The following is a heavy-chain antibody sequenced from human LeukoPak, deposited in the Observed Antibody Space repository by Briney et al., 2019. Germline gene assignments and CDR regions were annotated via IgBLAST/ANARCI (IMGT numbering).Heavy chain of an antibody. V-gene: IGHV3-48*02. J-gene: IGHJ4*02. D-gene: IGHD3-10*01. CDR2: ISTGSRTM. CDR1: GFTFSTYS. Sequence: GGSLRLSCAVSGFTFSTYSMNWVGQAPGNGLEWVSYISTGSRTMYYADSVKGRFTISRDNAKNSLYLQMSSLRDEDTAMYYCAREDGGLDCWGQGTLVTVSS. CDR3: AREDGGLDC.